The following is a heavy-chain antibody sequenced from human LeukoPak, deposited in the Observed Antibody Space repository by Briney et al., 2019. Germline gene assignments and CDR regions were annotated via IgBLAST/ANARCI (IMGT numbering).Heavy chain of an antibody. V-gene: IGHV1-8*01. CDR1: GYTFTSYD. CDR3: ARGRGKIHYYYGMDV. D-gene: IGHD3-16*01. CDR2: MNPNSGNT. J-gene: IGHJ6*02. Sequence: GASVKVSCKASGYTFTSYDINWVRQATGQGLEWMGWMNPNSGNTGYAQKFQGRVTMTRNTSISTAYMELGSLRSEDTAVYYCARGRGKIHYYYGMDVWGQGTTATVSS.